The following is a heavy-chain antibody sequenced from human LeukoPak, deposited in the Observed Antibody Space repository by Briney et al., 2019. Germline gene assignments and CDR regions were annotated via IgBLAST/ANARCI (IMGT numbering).Heavy chain of an antibody. CDR1: GFTFSSYW. D-gene: IGHD5-24*01. CDR2: IYSGGST. Sequence: GGSLRLSCAASGFTFSSYWMSWVRQAPGKGLEWVSVIYSGGSTYYADSVKGRFTISRDNSKNTLYLQMNSLRAEDTAVYYCTTDGGILSAPIFKHWGQGTLVTVS. J-gene: IGHJ1*01. V-gene: IGHV3-53*01. CDR3: TTDGGILSAPIFKH.